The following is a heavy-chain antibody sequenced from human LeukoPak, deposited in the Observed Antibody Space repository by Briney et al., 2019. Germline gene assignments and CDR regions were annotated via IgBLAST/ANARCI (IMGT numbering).Heavy chain of an antibody. D-gene: IGHD5-18*01. Sequence: ASVKVSCKASGYTFTSYYMHWVRQAPGQGLEWMGWISTFNGHTNYAQSRQDRVTMTTDTSTSTVYMELSSLISDDTAVYYCARVDTVNYYYYMDVWGKGTPVTVSS. J-gene: IGHJ6*03. CDR3: ARVDTVNYYYYMDV. CDR1: GYTFTSYY. CDR2: ISTFNGHT. V-gene: IGHV1-18*04.